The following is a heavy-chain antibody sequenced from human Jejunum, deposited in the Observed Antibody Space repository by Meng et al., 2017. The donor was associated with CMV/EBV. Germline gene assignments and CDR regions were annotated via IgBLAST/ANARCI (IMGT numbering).Heavy chain of an antibody. D-gene: IGHD3-10*01. V-gene: IGHV1-2*02. CDR1: GYTYTASY. CDR2: INPQKGDT. J-gene: IGHJ4*02. CDR3: ANVYYADSEPFDS. Sequence: SGYTYTASYLHWLRQAPGQEGEWVGWINPQKGDTNYAQEFQGRVTMTKDTSNRAAFMELTSMKSDDTAVYYCANVYYADSEPFDSWGQGTVVTVSS.